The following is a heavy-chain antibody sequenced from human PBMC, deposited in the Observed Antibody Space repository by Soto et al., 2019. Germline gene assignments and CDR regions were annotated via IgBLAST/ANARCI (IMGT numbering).Heavy chain of an antibody. J-gene: IGHJ4*02. V-gene: IGHV3-23*01. CDR1: GFTFSSYA. Sequence: EVQLLESGGGLVQPGGSLRLSCAASGFTFSSYAMNWVRQAPGKGLEWVSAISGSGGTTFYADSVKGRFTISRDNSKNTLYLQVDSLRAEDSAVYYCAKDGGVDSGRYSASDYFDYWGQGTLVTVSS. D-gene: IGHD1-26*01. CDR2: ISGSGGTT. CDR3: AKDGGVDSGRYSASDYFDY.